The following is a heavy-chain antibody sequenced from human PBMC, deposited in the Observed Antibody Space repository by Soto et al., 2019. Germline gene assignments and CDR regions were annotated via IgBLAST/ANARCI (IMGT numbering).Heavy chain of an antibody. D-gene: IGHD1-26*01. CDR1: GGSISSSSYY. V-gene: IGHV4-39*01. CDR3: AMLGRIVGATTVDY. CDR2: IYYSGST. Sequence: QLQLQESGPGLVKPSETLSLTCTVSGGSISSSSYYWGWIRQPPGKGLEWIGSIYYSGSTYYNPSLKSRVTISLDTSPTQSSLQLSSVTAADTAVYYCAMLGRIVGATTVDYWGQGTLVTVSS. J-gene: IGHJ4*02.